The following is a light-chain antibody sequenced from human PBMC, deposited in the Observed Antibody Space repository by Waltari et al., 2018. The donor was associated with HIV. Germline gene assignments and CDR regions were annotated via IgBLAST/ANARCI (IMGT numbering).Light chain of an antibody. CDR1: SSNIGSNT. Sequence: QSVLPQPPSASGTPGQRVTISCSGSSSNIGSNTVNWYQLLPGTAPKLLIYSNNQRPSGVPDRFSGSKSGPSASLAISGLQSEDEADYYCATWDDSLNAWVFGGGTKLTVL. CDR2: SNN. V-gene: IGLV1-44*01. CDR3: ATWDDSLNAWV. J-gene: IGLJ3*02.